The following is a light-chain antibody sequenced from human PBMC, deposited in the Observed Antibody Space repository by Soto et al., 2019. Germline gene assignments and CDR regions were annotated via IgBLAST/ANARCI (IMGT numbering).Light chain of an antibody. Sequence: EIVMTQSPATLSVSPGERATLSCRASQSVRSNLAWYHQRPGQAPRLLIYAASARATGIPARFSGSGSGTEFTLTISGLQSEDFAVYFCQQYNTWPPTFGQGTKVDI. CDR1: QSVRSN. V-gene: IGKV3-15*01. J-gene: IGKJ1*01. CDR3: QQYNTWPPT. CDR2: AAS.